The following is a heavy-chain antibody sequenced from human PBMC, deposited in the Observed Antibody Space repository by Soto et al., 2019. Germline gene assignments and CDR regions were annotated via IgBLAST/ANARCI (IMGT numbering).Heavy chain of an antibody. CDR1: GFTFSSAA. CDR2: ISGSGAST. J-gene: IGHJ6*04. CDR3: AKSGGGLYYYYYGMDV. V-gene: IGHV3-23*01. Sequence: GGSLRLSCAASGFTFSSAALSWVRQAPGRGLEWVSTISGSGASTYYADSVKGRFTISRDNSKNTLYLQMNSLRAEDTAVYYCAKSGGGLYYYYYGMDVWGKGTTVTVS.